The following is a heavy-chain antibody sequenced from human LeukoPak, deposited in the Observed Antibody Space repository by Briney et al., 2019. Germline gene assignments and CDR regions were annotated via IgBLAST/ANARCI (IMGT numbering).Heavy chain of an antibody. Sequence: GGSLRLSCAASGFTFDDYIMHWVRQAPGKGLEWVSLICWDGDATYYSDSVKGRFTISRDNSKNSLYLQMNALTTEDTALYYCAKGAEYCGGDCYLTGDYFDYWGRGTLVTVSS. V-gene: IGHV3-43*01. CDR3: AKGAEYCGGDCYLTGDYFDY. J-gene: IGHJ4*02. CDR2: ICWDGDAT. CDR1: GFTFDDYI. D-gene: IGHD2-21*02.